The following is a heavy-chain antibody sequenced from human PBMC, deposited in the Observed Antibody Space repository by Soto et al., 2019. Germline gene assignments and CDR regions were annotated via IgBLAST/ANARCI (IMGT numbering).Heavy chain of an antibody. CDR2: IYYSGST. CDR1: GGSISSSSYY. CDR3: ASGNLSQGYDFWSGYYTPFYYYGMDV. V-gene: IGHV4-39*01. Sequence: PSETLSLTCTVSGGSISSSSYYWGWIRQPPGKGLEWIGSIYYSGSTYYNPSLKSRVTISVDTSKNQFSLKLSSVTAADTAAYYCASGNLSQGYDFWSGYYTPFYYYGMDVWGQGTTVTVSS. J-gene: IGHJ6*02. D-gene: IGHD3-3*01.